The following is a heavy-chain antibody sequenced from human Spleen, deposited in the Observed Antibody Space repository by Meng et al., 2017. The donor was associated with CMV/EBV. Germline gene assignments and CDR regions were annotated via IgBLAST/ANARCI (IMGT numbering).Heavy chain of an antibody. CDR3: AKDVGGDWHFDY. J-gene: IGHJ4*02. Sequence: GESLKISCAASGFMYSTYWMNWVRQAPGKGPEWVARIKQDGSETYYLESVKGRFTISREKDSLYLQMNSLRVEDTAVYHCAKDVGGDWHFDYWGQGTLVTVSS. CDR2: IKQDGSET. D-gene: IGHD2-21*01. V-gene: IGHV3-7*01. CDR1: GFMYSTYW.